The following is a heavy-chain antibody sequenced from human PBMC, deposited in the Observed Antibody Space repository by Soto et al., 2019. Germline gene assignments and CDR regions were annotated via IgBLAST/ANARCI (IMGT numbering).Heavy chain of an antibody. CDR1: GGTFSRHA. V-gene: IGHV1-69*01. J-gene: IGHJ4*02. CDR3: ARGWGYDSNDYYYAY. CDR2: IIPIFGTA. Sequence: QVQLVQSGAEVRKPGSSVKVSCKASGGTFSRHAISWVRQAPGQGLEWMGGIIPIFGTANHAQKFQGRVTIIADESTSTVYMELISLRSEDTAMYYCARGWGYDSNDYYYAYWVQGTLVIVSS. D-gene: IGHD3-22*01.